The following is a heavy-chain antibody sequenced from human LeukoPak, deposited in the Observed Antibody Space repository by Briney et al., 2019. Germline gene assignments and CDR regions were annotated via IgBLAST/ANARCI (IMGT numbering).Heavy chain of an antibody. CDR1: GFTFSSYG. CDR3: AKAVSGYYSIFDY. Sequence: GSSLKLSCAGFGFTFSSYGMHWVRQAPGKGLEWVAVMSYDGSITYYADSVKGRFTISRDNSKNTLYLQMNSLRTEDTAVYYCAKAVSGYYSIFDYWGQGTLVTVSS. V-gene: IGHV3-30*18. J-gene: IGHJ4*02. D-gene: IGHD3-22*01. CDR2: MSYDGSIT.